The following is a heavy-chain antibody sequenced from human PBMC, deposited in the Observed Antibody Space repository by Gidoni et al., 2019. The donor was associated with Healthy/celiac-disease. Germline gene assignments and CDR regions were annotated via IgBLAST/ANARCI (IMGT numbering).Heavy chain of an antibody. CDR3: ARVIRITMVRGVMDWFDP. D-gene: IGHD3-10*01. Sequence: QVQLQQWGAGLLKPSETLSLTCAVYGGSFSGSYWSWIRQPPGKGLEWIGEINHSGSTNYNPSLKSRVTISVDTSKNQFSLKLSSVTAADTAVYYCARVIRITMVRGVMDWFDPWGQGTLVTVSS. CDR1: GGSFSGSY. V-gene: IGHV4-34*01. CDR2: INHSGST. J-gene: IGHJ5*02.